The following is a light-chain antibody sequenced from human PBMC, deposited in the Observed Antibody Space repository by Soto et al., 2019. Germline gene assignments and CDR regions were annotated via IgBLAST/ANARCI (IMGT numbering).Light chain of an antibody. CDR1: SGHSDYA. V-gene: IGLV4-69*01. CDR3: SFYTISGV. CDR2: VTSDGSH. Sequence: QAVLTQSPSASASPGASVKLTCTLSSGHSDYAIAWHQQQPEKGPRYLMKVTSDGSHTKGDGIPDRFSGSSSGADRYLTISSLRSDDEADYYCSFYTISGVFGGGTKLTVL. J-gene: IGLJ3*02.